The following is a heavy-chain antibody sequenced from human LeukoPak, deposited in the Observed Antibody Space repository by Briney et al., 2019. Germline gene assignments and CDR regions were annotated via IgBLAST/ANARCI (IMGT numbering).Heavy chain of an antibody. CDR1: GFTFSSYA. CDR3: AKADGGITVFDY. Sequence: GGSLRLSCAASGFTFSSYAMSWVRQAPGKGLEWVSAISGSGGSTYYADSVKGRLTISRDNSKNTLYLQMNSLRAEDTAVYYCAKADGGITVFDYWGQGTLVTVSS. CDR2: ISGSGGST. V-gene: IGHV3-23*01. D-gene: IGHD3-16*01. J-gene: IGHJ4*02.